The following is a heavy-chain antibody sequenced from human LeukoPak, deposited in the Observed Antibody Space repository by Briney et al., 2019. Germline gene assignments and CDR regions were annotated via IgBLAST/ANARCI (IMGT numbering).Heavy chain of an antibody. V-gene: IGHV4-39*01. J-gene: IGHJ3*02. CDR1: GGSISSSSYY. D-gene: IGHD2-21*02. Sequence: PSETLSLTCTVSGGSISSSSYYWGWIRQPPGKGLEWIGSIYYSGSTYYNPSLKSRVTISVDTSKNQFSLKLSSVTAADTAVYYCARPVVVTAYDAFDIWGQGTMVTVSS. CDR3: ARPVVVTAYDAFDI. CDR2: IYYSGST.